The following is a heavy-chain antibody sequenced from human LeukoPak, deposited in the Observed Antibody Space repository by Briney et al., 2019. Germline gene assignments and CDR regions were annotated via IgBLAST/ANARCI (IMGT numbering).Heavy chain of an antibody. CDR3: ARAGQEWFGELGFDQ. V-gene: IGHV3-7*01. D-gene: IGHD3-10*01. CDR1: GFSFSRYW. CDR2: IKKDGSEK. J-gene: IGHJ4*02. Sequence: PGGSLRLSCAASGFSFSRYWMSWVRQAPGKGLEWVATIKKDGSEKNYVASVKGRVTITRDNDKNSLYLQTNSLRAEDTAVYYCARAGQEWFGELGFDQWGQGTLVIVSS.